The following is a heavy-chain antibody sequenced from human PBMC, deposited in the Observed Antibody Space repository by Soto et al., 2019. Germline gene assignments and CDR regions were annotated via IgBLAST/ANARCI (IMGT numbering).Heavy chain of an antibody. Sequence: QITLKESGPTLVNPTQTLTLTCTFSGFSLSTTAEGVGWIRQPPGKALEWLALIYWDDDERYSPSLKSRLTITKDTSKNQVVLTITNVDPVDTATYYCAHGSCSSADCYPNPYLDYWGQGILVTVSS. J-gene: IGHJ4*02. CDR3: AHGSCSSADCYPNPYLDY. CDR1: GFSLSTTAEG. CDR2: IYWDDDE. D-gene: IGHD2-2*01. V-gene: IGHV2-5*02.